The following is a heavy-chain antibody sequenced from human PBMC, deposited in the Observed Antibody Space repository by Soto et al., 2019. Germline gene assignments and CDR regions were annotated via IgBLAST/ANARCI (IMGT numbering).Heavy chain of an antibody. V-gene: IGHV3-23*01. CDR1: RFTFSNYA. D-gene: IGHD3-16*01. CDR2: ISNSCSGGNT. J-gene: IGHJ4*02. CDR3: AKVFSPEGGGYFDH. Sequence: EVQLLESGGGLVQPGGSLRLSCAASRFTFSNYAMDLVRQAPGKGLEWVSAISNSCSGGNTQYSDYGKGRITISRDKDKNTVFLEMNRVRAEDTAVYYSAKVFSPEGGGYFDHWGQGTLVTVSS.